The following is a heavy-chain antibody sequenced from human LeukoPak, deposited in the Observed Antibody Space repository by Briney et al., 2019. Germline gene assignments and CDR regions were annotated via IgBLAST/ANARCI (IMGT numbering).Heavy chain of an antibody. Sequence: ASVKVSCKASGGTFSSYAISWVRQAPGQGLEWMGGIIPIFGTANYAQKFQGRVTIIADESTSTAYMELRSLTSDDTAVYYCARDRQLKIESGSFTPLGYWGQGTLVTVSS. V-gene: IGHV1-69*13. D-gene: IGHD1-26*01. CDR3: ARDRQLKIESGSFTPLGY. CDR2: IIPIFGTA. J-gene: IGHJ4*02. CDR1: GGTFSSYA.